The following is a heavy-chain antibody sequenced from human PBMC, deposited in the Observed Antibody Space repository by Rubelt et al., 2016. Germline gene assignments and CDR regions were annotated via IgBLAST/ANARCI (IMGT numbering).Heavy chain of an antibody. CDR2: ISGSGGST. D-gene: IGHD2/OR15-2a*01. CDR1: GFTFSSYA. V-gene: IGHV3-23*01. Sequence: VQPGGSLRLSCAASGFTFSSYAMSWVRQAPGKGLEWVSAISGSGGSTYYADSVKGRFTISRDNSKNTLYLQMNSLRAEDTAVYYCARESMAHRAFLRWDYFDYWGQGTLVTVSS. CDR3: ARESMAHRAFLRWDYFDY. J-gene: IGHJ4*02.